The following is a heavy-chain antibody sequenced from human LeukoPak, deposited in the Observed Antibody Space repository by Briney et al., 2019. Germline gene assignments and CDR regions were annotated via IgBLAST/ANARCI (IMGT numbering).Heavy chain of an antibody. CDR3: AKDRYSYAFEYSDS. V-gene: IGHV3-23*01. J-gene: IGHJ4*02. CDR1: GFTLSSYA. D-gene: IGHD5-18*01. Sequence: GGSLRLSCAASGFTLSSYAMTWVRQAPGRGLEWVSSVDGGGGGTYYADSVKGRFTISRDNSKNTLSLQVSSLRTEDTAVYYCAKDRYSYAFEYSDSWGQGTLVTVSS. CDR2: VDGGGGGT.